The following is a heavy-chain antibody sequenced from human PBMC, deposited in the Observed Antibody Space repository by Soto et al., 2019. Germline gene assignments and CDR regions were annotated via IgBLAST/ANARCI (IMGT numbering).Heavy chain of an antibody. CDR1: GASITFGGYS. CDR3: ARGGGSDSFDY. Sequence: SETLSLTCTASGASITFGGYSWSWIRQTPGKGLEWIGYINHLETTFYNPSLESRLTLSIDRAKNQFSLKLHSMSAADRAVYFCARGGGSDSFDYWGQGILVTVSS. J-gene: IGHJ4*02. V-gene: IGHV4-30-2*01. D-gene: IGHD1-26*01. CDR2: INHLETT.